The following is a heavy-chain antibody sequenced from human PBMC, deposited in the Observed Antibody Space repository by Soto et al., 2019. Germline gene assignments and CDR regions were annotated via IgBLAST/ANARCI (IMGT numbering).Heavy chain of an antibody. J-gene: IGHJ4*01. D-gene: IGHD2-21*01. CDR2: IIPILGIA. V-gene: IGHV1-69*02. CDR3: AIHPILDTLAY. CDR1: GGTFRSYT. Sequence: SVKVSCKACGGTFRSYTMSWVRQAPAQALEWMGSIIPILGIANYAQKFQGRVTITADKSTSTAYMELSSLRSEDTAVYYCAIHPILDTLAYWRHGTLVTVSS.